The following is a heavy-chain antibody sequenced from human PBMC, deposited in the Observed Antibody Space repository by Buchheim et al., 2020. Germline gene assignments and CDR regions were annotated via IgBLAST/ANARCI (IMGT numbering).Heavy chain of an antibody. Sequence: QVQLQQWGAGLLKPSETLSLTCAVYGGSFSGYYWSWIRQPPGKGLEWIGEINHSGSTNYNPSLKSRVTISVDTSKNQFSLKLSSVTAADTAVYYCARGRGYCSSTSCYSLRWFDPWGQGTL. J-gene: IGHJ5*02. CDR2: INHSGST. V-gene: IGHV4-34*01. CDR3: ARGRGYCSSTSCYSLRWFDP. CDR1: GGSFSGYY. D-gene: IGHD2-2*01.